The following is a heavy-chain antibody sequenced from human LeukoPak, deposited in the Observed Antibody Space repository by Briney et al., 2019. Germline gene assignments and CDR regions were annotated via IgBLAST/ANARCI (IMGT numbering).Heavy chain of an antibody. CDR1: GYTFTSYD. CDR3: ARVSLMAGGPHFDY. D-gene: IGHD3-16*01. Sequence: ASVKVSCKASGYTFTSYDINWVRQATGQGLEWMGWMNPNSGNTGYAQKFQGRVTMTRNTSIGTAYMELSSLRSEDTAVYYCARVSLMAGGPHFDYWGQGTLVTVSS. J-gene: IGHJ4*02. CDR2: MNPNSGNT. V-gene: IGHV1-8*02.